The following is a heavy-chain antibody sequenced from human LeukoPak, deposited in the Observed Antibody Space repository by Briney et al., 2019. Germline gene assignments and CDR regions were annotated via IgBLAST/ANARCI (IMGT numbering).Heavy chain of an antibody. Sequence: TGGSLRLSCAAAGFTFSSYAMSWVRQAPGKGLEWVSAISGSGGSTYYADSVKGRFTISRDNSKNTLYLQMNSLRAEDTAVYYCAKGGLAVVDYGMDVWGQGTTVTVSS. CDR1: GFTFSSYA. CDR3: AKGGLAVVDYGMDV. D-gene: IGHD2-15*01. CDR2: ISGSGGST. J-gene: IGHJ6*02. V-gene: IGHV3-23*01.